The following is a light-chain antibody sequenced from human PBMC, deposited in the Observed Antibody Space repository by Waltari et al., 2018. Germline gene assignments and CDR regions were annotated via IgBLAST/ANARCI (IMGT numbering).Light chain of an antibody. V-gene: IGKV1-27*01. Sequence: DIQMTQSPPSLSASVGDRVTITCRASQGITNYLAWYQHKPGKVPKLLIYAASTLQSGVPSRFSGSGSGTDFTLTISSLQPEDVATYYCQKYDSAPRTFGQGTKVEIK. J-gene: IGKJ1*01. CDR2: AAS. CDR1: QGITNY. CDR3: QKYDSAPRT.